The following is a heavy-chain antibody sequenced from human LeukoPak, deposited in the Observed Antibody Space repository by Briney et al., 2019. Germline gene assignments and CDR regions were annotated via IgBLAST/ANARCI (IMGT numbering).Heavy chain of an antibody. Sequence: PGGSLRLSCAASGFIVSSNHMSWVRQAPGKGLEWVGRIKSKTDGGTTDYAAPVKGRFTISRDDSKNTLYLQMNSLKTEDTAVYYCTTEVIERYSYGLSHFDYWGQGTLVTVSS. CDR3: TTEVIERYSYGLSHFDY. J-gene: IGHJ4*02. D-gene: IGHD5-18*01. V-gene: IGHV3-15*01. CDR2: IKSKTDGGTT. CDR1: GFIVSSNH.